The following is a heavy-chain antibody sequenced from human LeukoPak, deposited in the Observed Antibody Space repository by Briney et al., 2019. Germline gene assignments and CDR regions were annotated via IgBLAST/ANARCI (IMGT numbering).Heavy chain of an antibody. D-gene: IGHD4-17*01. V-gene: IGHV4-59*08. J-gene: IGHJ4*02. CDR1: GGSISNYY. CDR3: ARHNPYGARGRYFDY. CDR2: IYYSGST. Sequence: PSETLSLTCTVSGGSISNYYWSWIRQPPGKGLEWIGYIYYSGSTNYNPSLKSRVTISVDTSKNQFSLKLSSVTAADTAVYYCARHNPYGARGRYFDYWGQGTLVTVSS.